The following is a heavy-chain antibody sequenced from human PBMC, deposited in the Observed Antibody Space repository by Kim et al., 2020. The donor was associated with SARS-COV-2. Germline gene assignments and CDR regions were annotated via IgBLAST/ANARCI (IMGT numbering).Heavy chain of an antibody. CDR2: IIPIFGTA. V-gene: IGHV1-69*13. J-gene: IGHJ4*02. D-gene: IGHD2-15*01. CDR1: GGTFSSYA. CDR3: ARVELGYCSGGSCSYYFDY. Sequence: SVKVSCKASGGTFSSYAISWVRQAPGQGLEWMGGIIPIFGTANYAQKFQGRVTITADESTSTAYMELSSLRSEDTAVYYCARVELGYCSGGSCSYYFDYWGQGTLVTVSS.